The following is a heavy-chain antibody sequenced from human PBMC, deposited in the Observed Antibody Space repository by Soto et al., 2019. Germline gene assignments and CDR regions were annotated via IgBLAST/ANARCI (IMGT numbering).Heavy chain of an antibody. J-gene: IGHJ6*02. CDR3: ARDIVVVPAALHFYYGMDV. CDR2: INPNSGGT. D-gene: IGHD2-2*01. CDR1: GYTFTGYY. Sequence: ASVKVSFKASGYTFTGYYMHWGRQAPGQGLEWMGWINPNSGGTNYAQKFQGRVTMTRDTSISTAYMELSRLRSDDTAVYYCARDIVVVPAALHFYYGMDVWGQGTTVTAP. V-gene: IGHV1-2*02.